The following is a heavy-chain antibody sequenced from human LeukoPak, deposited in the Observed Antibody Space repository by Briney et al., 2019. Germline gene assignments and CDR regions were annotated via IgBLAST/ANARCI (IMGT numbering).Heavy chain of an antibody. CDR1: GFTVSSNY. Sequence: PGGSLRPSCAVSGFTVSSNYMSWVRQAPGKGLEWVSVIYSDGNTYYTDSVKGRFTISRDNSKNNLYLQMNSLRTEDTAVYYCAREKGTGGCLDYWGQGTLVTVSS. CDR3: AREKGTGGCLDY. D-gene: IGHD2-8*02. V-gene: IGHV3-66*02. J-gene: IGHJ4*02. CDR2: IYSDGNT.